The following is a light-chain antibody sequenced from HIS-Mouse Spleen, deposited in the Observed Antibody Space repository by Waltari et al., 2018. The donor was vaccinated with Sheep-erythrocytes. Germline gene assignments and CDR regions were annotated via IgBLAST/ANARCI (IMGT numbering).Light chain of an antibody. V-gene: IGLV2-11*01. CDR1: SSDVGGYNY. CDR3: CSYAGSYTLV. Sequence: QSALTQPRSVSGSPGQSVTISRPGTSSDVGGYNYVSWYQQHPGKAPKLMIYDVSKRPSGVPDRFSGSKSGNTASLTISGLQAEDEADYYCCSYAGSYTLVFGGGTKLTVL. CDR2: DVS. J-gene: IGLJ2*01.